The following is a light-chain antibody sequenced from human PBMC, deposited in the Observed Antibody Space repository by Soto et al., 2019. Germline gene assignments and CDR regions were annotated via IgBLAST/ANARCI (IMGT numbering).Light chain of an antibody. J-gene: IGKJ5*01. V-gene: IGKV3-20*01. CDR2: GAS. CDR1: QSVSSNY. Sequence: ESVLTQSPGTLSLSPGERATLSCRASQSVSSNYLAWYQQKPGQAPRLLIYGASTRASGIPDRFSGSGSGTDFTLTISRLEPEDFAVYYCQQYDNSPITFGQGTRLEIK. CDR3: QQYDNSPIT.